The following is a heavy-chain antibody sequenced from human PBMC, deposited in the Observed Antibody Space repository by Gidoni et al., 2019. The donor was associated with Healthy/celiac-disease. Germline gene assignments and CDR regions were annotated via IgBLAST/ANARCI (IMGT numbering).Heavy chain of an antibody. CDR3: ARGNLYYYDSSGYYYSDAFDI. Sequence: MGCINPNSGGTNYAQKFQGWVTMTRDTSISTAYIELSRLRSDDTAVYYCARGNLYYYDSSGYYYSDAFDIWGQGTMVTVSS. D-gene: IGHD3-22*01. J-gene: IGHJ3*02. V-gene: IGHV1-2*04. CDR2: INPNSGGT.